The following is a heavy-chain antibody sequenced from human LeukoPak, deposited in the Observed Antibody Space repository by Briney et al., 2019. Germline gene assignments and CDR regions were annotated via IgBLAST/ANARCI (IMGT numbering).Heavy chain of an antibody. CDR1: GFTFSSYA. CDR3: AKDQYGDYPNFGMDV. Sequence: PGGSLRLSCAASGFTFSSYAMSWVRQAPGKGLEWVSAISGSGGSTYYADSVKGRFTISRDNSKDTLYLQMNSLRAEDTAVYYCAKDQYGDYPNFGMDVWGKGTTVTVSS. V-gene: IGHV3-23*01. J-gene: IGHJ6*04. CDR2: ISGSGGST. D-gene: IGHD4-17*01.